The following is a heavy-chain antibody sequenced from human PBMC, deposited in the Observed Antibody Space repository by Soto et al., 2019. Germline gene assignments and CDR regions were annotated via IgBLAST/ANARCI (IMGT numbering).Heavy chain of an antibody. D-gene: IGHD5-12*01. CDR2: ISGSGGRT. Sequence: GGSLRLSCAASGFTFSSYAMSWVRQAPGKGLEWVSGISGSGGRTYYADSVKGRFTISRDNSKNTLYLQMNSLRAEDTAVHYCAKDYSGYGWASYMDDWGKGTTVTVSS. V-gene: IGHV3-23*01. CDR3: AKDYSGYGWASYMDD. CDR1: GFTFSSYA. J-gene: IGHJ6*03.